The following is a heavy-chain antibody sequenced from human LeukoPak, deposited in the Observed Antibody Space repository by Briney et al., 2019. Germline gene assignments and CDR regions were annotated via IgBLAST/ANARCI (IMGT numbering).Heavy chain of an antibody. CDR1: GFTFSSYG. J-gene: IGHJ3*02. Sequence: GRSLRLSCAASGFTFSSYGMHWVRQAPGKGLEWVAVISYDGSNKYYADSVKGRFTISRDNSKNTLYLQTNSLRAEDTAVYYCAKDFLVGASSGVDAFDIWGQGTMVTVSS. D-gene: IGHD1-26*01. CDR3: AKDFLVGASSGVDAFDI. CDR2: ISYDGSNK. V-gene: IGHV3-30*18.